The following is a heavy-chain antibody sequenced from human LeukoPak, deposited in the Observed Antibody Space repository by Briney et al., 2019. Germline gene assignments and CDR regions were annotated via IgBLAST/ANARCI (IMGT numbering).Heavy chain of an antibody. D-gene: IGHD3-22*01. CDR3: ARGIHYYDGGDAFDI. J-gene: IGHJ3*02. V-gene: IGHV1-18*01. Sequence: ASVKVSCKVSGYTFTSYGISWVRQAPGQGLEWMGWISAYNDNTHDAQKLQGRVTMTTDTSTSTAYMELRSLRSDDTAVYYCARGIHYYDGGDAFDIWGQGTMVTVSS. CDR2: ISAYNDNT. CDR1: GYTFTSYG.